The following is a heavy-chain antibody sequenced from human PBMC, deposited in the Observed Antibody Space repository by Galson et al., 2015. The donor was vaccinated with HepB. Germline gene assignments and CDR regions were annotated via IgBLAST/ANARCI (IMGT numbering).Heavy chain of an antibody. CDR3: TTVTTTGPY. D-gene: IGHD4-17*01. J-gene: IGHJ4*02. Sequence: SLRLSCAASGFTFSNAWMNWVRQAPGKGLEWVGRIKSKTEGGTIDYAAPVEGRFTISRDDSKNTLYVQMSSLKTEDTAVYYCTTVTTTGPYWGQGTLVTVSS. V-gene: IGHV3-15*01. CDR1: GFTFSNAW. CDR2: IKSKTEGGTI.